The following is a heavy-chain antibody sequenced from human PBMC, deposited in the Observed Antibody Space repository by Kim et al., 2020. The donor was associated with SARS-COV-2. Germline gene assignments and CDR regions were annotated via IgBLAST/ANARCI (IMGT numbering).Heavy chain of an antibody. CDR2: ISAYNGNT. Sequence: ASVKVSCKASGYTFTSYGISWVRQAPGQGLEWMGWISAYNGNTNYAQKLQGRVTMTTDTSTSTAYMELRSLRSDDTAVYYCAREWGEGPGFGSRYYYMDVWGKGTTVTVSS. CDR3: AREWGEGPGFGSRYYYMDV. D-gene: IGHD3-10*01. J-gene: IGHJ6*03. CDR1: GYTFTSYG. V-gene: IGHV1-18*01.